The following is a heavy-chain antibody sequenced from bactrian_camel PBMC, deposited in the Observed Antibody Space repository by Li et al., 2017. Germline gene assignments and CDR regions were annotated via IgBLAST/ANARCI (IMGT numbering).Heavy chain of an antibody. Sequence: VQLVESGGGSVQPGGSLSLSCAASGSTLSSRCLGWFRLAPGKVREGVAGIDDDGTTSYYADSVKGRFTISRDSANNTLYLQANSLKSEDTAMYYCALLEYSGGYYWDSWGQGTQVTVS. V-gene: IGHV3S1*01. J-gene: IGHJ4*01. CDR2: IDDDGTTS. CDR1: GSTLSSRC. CDR3: ALLEYSGGYYWDS. D-gene: IGHD2*01.